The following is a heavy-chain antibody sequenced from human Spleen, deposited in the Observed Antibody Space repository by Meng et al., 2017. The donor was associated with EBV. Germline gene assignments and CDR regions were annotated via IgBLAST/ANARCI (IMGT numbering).Heavy chain of an antibody. CDR3: ARSSRGRNSSWYDY. CDR1: GGSYSVSY. J-gene: IGHJ4*02. V-gene: IGHV4-34*01. D-gene: IGHD6-13*01. Sequence: QVQLQQGAAGLLTPSGALPLTGAVCGGSYSVSYWSWIRQPPGKGLEWIGQINHGGSTNYNPSLKSRVTISGDTSKNQFSLKLSSVTAADTAVYYCARSSRGRNSSWYDYWGPGTLVTVSS. CDR2: INHGGST.